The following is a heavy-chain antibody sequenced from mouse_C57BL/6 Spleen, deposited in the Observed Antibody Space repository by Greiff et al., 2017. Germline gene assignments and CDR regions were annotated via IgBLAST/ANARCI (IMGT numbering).Heavy chain of an antibody. D-gene: IGHD1-1*01. J-gene: IGHJ2*01. V-gene: IGHV1-76*01. CDR1: GYTFTDYY. Sequence: QVQLQQSGAELVRPGASVKLSCKASGYTFTDYYINWVKQRPGQGLEWIERIYPGSGNTYYNEKFKGKATLTAEKSSSTAYMQLSSLTSEDSAVYFCARLTTVVEDDFDYWGQGTTLTVSS. CDR2: IYPGSGNT. CDR3: ARLTTVVEDDFDY.